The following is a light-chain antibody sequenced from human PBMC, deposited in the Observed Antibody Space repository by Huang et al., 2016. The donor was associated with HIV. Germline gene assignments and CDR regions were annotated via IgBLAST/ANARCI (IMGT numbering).Light chain of an antibody. V-gene: IGKV3-11*01. CDR3: QERGNWPRFS. Sequence: EIVLTQSPATLSLSPGERATLSCRPSQRVREYLAWYQHKPGQAPRLLIYEASQRATGSPDRCSGSGSGTDFTITISSLEPEDFAVYYCQERGNWPRFSFGPGTKVDIK. CDR1: QRVREY. CDR2: EAS. J-gene: IGKJ3*01.